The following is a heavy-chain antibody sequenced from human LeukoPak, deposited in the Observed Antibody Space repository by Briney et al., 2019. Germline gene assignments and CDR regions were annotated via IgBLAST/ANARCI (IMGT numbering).Heavy chain of an antibody. J-gene: IGHJ3*02. CDR2: ISNNGGNT. CDR1: GFTFSTYA. Sequence: GGSLRLSCSASGFTFSTYAMHWVRQAPGKGLEYVSAISNNGGNTYYADSVKGRFTISRDNSKNTLYLQMSSLRAEDTAVYYCRGATACGDGFDIWGQGTMVTVSS. V-gene: IGHV3-64D*06. CDR3: RGATACGDGFDI. D-gene: IGHD2-21*01.